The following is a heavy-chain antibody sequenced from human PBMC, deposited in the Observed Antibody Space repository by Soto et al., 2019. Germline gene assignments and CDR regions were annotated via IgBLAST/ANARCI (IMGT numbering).Heavy chain of an antibody. CDR2: IIPIFGTA. CDR3: ARYETIAAAEEYYYYY. J-gene: IGHJ4*02. Sequence: SVKVSCKASGGTFSSYAISWVRQAPGQGLEWMGGIIPIFGTANYAQKFQGRVTITADESTSTAYMELSSLRSEDTAVYYCARYETIAAAEEYYYYYWAQGTLVTVSS. CDR1: GGTFSSYA. V-gene: IGHV1-69*13. D-gene: IGHD6-13*01.